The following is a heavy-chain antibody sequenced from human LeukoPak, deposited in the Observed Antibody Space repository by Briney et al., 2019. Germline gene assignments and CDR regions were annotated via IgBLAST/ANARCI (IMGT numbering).Heavy chain of an antibody. CDR1: GGSISSYY. Sequence: PSETLSLTCTVSGGSISSYYWSWIRQPPGKGLEWIGYIYYSGSTNYNPSLKSRVTISVDTSKNQFSLKLSSVTAADTAVYYCARAYSGYDFAYWGQGTLVTVSS. J-gene: IGHJ4*02. CDR3: ARAYSGYDFAY. V-gene: IGHV4-59*01. CDR2: IYYSGST. D-gene: IGHD5-12*01.